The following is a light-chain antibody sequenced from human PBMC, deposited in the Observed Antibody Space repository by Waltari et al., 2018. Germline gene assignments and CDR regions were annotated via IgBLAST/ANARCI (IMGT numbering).Light chain of an antibody. CDR2: TSS. CDR1: EDISKW. Sequence: DIQMTQFPSSVSASVGDRVTMTCRASEDISKWLAWYQQRPGQPPRLLIYTSSTLQTGVPSRFAGSGSGTDFTLAIDNLQPEDFATYFCQQGNSFPRTFGQGTTVEVK. V-gene: IGKV1-12*01. CDR3: QQGNSFPRT. J-gene: IGKJ1*01.